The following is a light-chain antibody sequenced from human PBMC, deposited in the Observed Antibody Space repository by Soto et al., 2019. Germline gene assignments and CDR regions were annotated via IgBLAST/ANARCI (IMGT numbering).Light chain of an antibody. CDR1: QNVGLN. J-gene: IGKJ4*01. V-gene: IGKV3-11*01. Sequence: EMVLTQSPATLSLSPGESAPLSCRAIQNVGLNFAWYQQKSGQPPRLLIHTASSRATGIPSRFSGSRSRTDFTLTISSLEPEDMAVYYCQERGRWPRATFGGGTKVDMK. CDR2: TAS. CDR3: QERGRWPRAT.